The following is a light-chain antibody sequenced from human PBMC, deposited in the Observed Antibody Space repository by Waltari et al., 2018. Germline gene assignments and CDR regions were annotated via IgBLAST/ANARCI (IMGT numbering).Light chain of an antibody. V-gene: IGKV3-11*01. Sequence: ETVLTQSPATLSLSPGERATLSCRASQSVSRYLAWYQQKPGQAPRLLIYDASNRATGIPARFSSSGSGTDFTLTISSLEPEDFAVYYCQQRSNWLFTFGPGTKVDIK. CDR3: QQRSNWLFT. CDR2: DAS. J-gene: IGKJ3*01. CDR1: QSVSRY.